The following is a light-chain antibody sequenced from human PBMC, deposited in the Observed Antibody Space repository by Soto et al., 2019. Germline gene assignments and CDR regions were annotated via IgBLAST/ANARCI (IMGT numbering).Light chain of an antibody. CDR3: SSYTISSTLG. V-gene: IGLV2-14*01. CDR1: SSDVGGYNY. J-gene: IGLJ3*02. CDR2: EVS. Sequence: QSVLTQPASVSGSPGQSITISCTGTSSDVGGYNYVSWYQQHPGKAPKLMIYEVSNRPSRVCNRFSGSKSANTASLTISGLQAEDEADYYCSSYTISSTLGFGGGTKLTVL.